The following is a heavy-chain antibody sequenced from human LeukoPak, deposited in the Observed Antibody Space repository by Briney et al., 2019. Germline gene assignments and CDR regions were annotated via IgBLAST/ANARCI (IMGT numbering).Heavy chain of an antibody. CDR2: INPNSGGT. D-gene: IGHD6-19*01. CDR3: ARGSGPSGRYEGALDY. J-gene: IGHJ4*02. CDR1: GYTFTGYY. Sequence: ASVKVSCKASGYTFTGYYMHCVRQAPGQGLEWMGWINPNSGGTNYAQKFQGRVTMTRDTSISTAYMVLSRLRSDDTAVYYCARGSGPSGRYEGALDYWGQGTLVTVSS. V-gene: IGHV1-2*02.